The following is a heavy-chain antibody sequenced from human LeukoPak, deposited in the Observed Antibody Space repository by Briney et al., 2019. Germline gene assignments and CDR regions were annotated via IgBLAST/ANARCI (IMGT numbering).Heavy chain of an antibody. CDR1: GYTFTGYY. CDR3: ARVPLGGFGELFPD. D-gene: IGHD3-10*01. CDR2: INPNSGGT. Sequence: ASVKVSCKASGYTFTGYYMHWVRQAPGQGLEWMGWINPNSGGTNYAQKFQGRVTMTRDTSISTAYTELSRLRSDDTAVYYCARVPLGGFGELFPDWGQGTLVTVSS. V-gene: IGHV1-2*02. J-gene: IGHJ4*02.